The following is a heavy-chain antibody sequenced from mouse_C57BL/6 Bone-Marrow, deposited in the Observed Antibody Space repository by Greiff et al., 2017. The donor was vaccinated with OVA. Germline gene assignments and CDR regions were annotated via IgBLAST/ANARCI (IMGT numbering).Heavy chain of an antibody. CDR2: SRNKANDYTT. CDR1: GFTFSDFY. D-gene: IGHD2-3*01. Sequence: DVKLVESGGGLVQSGRSLRLSCATSGFTFSDFYMEWVRQAPGKGLEWIAASRNKANDYTTEYSASVKGRFIVSRDTSQSILYLQMNALRAEDTAIYYCARGYDPHWYFDVWGTGTTVTVSS. CDR3: ARGYDPHWYFDV. V-gene: IGHV7-1*01. J-gene: IGHJ1*03.